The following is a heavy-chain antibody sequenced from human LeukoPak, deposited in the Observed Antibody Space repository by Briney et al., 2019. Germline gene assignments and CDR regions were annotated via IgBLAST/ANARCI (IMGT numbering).Heavy chain of an antibody. CDR2: INTYNSNT. V-gene: IGHV1-18*01. J-gene: IGHJ4*02. CDR1: GYTFSSYG. D-gene: IGHD1-26*01. CDR3: ARGWENDY. Sequence: GASVKVSCKASGYTFSSYGITWVRQAPGQGLEWMGWINTYNSNTNYAQKLQGRVAMTRDPFTSTVYMELRSLRSDDTAVYYCARGWENDYWGQGSLVTVSS.